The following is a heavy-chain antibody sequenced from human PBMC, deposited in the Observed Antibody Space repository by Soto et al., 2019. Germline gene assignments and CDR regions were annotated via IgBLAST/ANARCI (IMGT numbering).Heavy chain of an antibody. CDR1: GYTFTSYG. CDR3: ARGIYDILTGYKTNWFDP. V-gene: IGHV1-18*01. CDR2: ISAYNGNT. Sequence: ASVKVSCKASGYTFTSYGISWVRQAPGHGLEWMGWISAYNGNTNYAQKLQGRVTISVDTSKNQFSLKLSSVTAADTAVYYCARGIYDILTGYKTNWFDPWGQGTLVTVSS. D-gene: IGHD3-9*01. J-gene: IGHJ5*02.